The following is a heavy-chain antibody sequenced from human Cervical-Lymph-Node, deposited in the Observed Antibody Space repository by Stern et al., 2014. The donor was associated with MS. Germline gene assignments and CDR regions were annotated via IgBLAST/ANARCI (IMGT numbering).Heavy chain of an antibody. CDR2: IVPIFGTS. D-gene: IGHD3-16*01. V-gene: IGHV1-69*06. Sequence: QVQLVQSGAEVKKPRSSVKVSCKASGGTLRSYAISWLRQAPGQGLEWMGGIVPIFGTSNYAQKFQGRVTITADKSTNTAYMELSSLRSEDTAVYYCAREGDRGGGYFFDYWGQGTLVTVSA. J-gene: IGHJ4*02. CDR3: AREGDRGGGYFFDY. CDR1: GGTLRSYA.